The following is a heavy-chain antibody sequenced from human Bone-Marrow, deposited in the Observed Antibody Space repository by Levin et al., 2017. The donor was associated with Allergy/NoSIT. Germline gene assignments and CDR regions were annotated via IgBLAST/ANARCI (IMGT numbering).Heavy chain of an antibody. D-gene: IGHD2/OR15-2a*01. J-gene: IGHJ3*02. CDR1: GFSFRDYW. V-gene: IGHV3-7*04. Sequence: GGSLRLSCEGSGFSFRDYWMAWVRQAPGKGLEWVANIKEDGSEQYYVDSVKGRFIISRDNTKKSVYLQMNSLRAEDTAVYYCAGRMFDIWGQGTMVTVSS. CDR3: AGRMFDI. CDR2: IKEDGSEQ.